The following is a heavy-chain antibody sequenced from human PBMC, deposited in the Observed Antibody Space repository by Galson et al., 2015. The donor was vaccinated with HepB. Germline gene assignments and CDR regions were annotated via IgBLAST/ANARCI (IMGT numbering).Heavy chain of an antibody. CDR1: GFTFSSYA. D-gene: IGHD3-16*02. CDR3: AGHYVWGTYRSADLRY. V-gene: IGHV3-23*01. Sequence: SLRLSCAASGFTFSSYAMSWVRQAPGKGLEWVSTISGSGGSTYYADSVKGRFTISRDNSKNTLYLQMNSLRAEDTAVYYCAGHYVWGTYRSADLRYWGQGTLDTVSS. J-gene: IGHJ4*02. CDR2: ISGSGGST.